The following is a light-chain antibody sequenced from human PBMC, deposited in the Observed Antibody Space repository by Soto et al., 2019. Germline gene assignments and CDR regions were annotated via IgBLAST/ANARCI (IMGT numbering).Light chain of an antibody. Sequence: DIQMTQSPSSLSAPVGYGVTSTCRPSETISTFLNWYQHKPGRAPKLLIYDASSLERGVPSRFSGSGSGTEFTLIISSLQPDDFATYYCQQYHSYSPETFGQGTKVDIK. CDR1: ETISTF. CDR3: QQYHSYSPET. V-gene: IGKV1-5*01. J-gene: IGKJ1*01. CDR2: DAS.